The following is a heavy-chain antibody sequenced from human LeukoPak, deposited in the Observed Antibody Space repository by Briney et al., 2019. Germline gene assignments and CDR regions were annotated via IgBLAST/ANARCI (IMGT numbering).Heavy chain of an antibody. CDR1: GFTFDDYG. J-gene: IGHJ4*02. Sequence: PGGSLRLSCAASGFTFDDYGMTWVRQAPGKGLEWVSGINWNGGSTGYADSVKGRFTISRDNSKNTLYLQMNSLRAEDTAVYYCARGGYDSGSYYKGPLYYFDYWGQGTLVTVSS. V-gene: IGHV3-20*04. D-gene: IGHD3-10*01. CDR2: INWNGGST. CDR3: ARGGYDSGSYYKGPLYYFDY.